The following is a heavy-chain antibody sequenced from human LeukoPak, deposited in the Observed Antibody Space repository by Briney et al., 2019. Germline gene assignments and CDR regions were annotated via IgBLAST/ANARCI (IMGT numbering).Heavy chain of an antibody. Sequence: ASVKVSCKASGYTFTSYDINWVRQATGQGLEWMGWMNPNSGNTGYAQKFQGRVTMTRNTSISTAYMELSSLRSEDTAVHYCATTYYDALYYYMDVWGKGTTVTISS. V-gene: IGHV1-8*01. CDR2: MNPNSGNT. CDR1: GYTFTSYD. D-gene: IGHD3-22*01. J-gene: IGHJ6*03. CDR3: ATTYYDALYYYMDV.